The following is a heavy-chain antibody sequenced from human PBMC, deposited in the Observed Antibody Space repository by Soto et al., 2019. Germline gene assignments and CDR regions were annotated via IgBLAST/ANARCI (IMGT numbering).Heavy chain of an antibody. D-gene: IGHD2-15*01. Sequence: GESLKISCKGSGYSFTSYWIGWVRQMPGKGLEWMGIIYPGDSDTRYSPSFQGQVTISADKSISTAYLQWSSLKASDTAMYYCASSPRFCSGGSCYSLGIVFAIWGKGTMVPVSS. CDR2: IYPGDSDT. J-gene: IGHJ3*02. CDR3: ASSPRFCSGGSCYSLGIVFAI. CDR1: GYSFTSYW. V-gene: IGHV5-51*01.